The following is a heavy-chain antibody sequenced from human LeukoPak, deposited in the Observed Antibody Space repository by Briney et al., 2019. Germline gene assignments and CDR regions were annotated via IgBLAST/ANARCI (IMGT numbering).Heavy chain of an antibody. V-gene: IGHV4-39*01. CDR3: ARTLSGEYSSGWYANYYYYYGMDV. J-gene: IGHJ6*02. Sequence: PSETLSLTCTVSGGSISSSSYYWGWIRQPPGKGLEWIGSIYYSGSTYYNPSLKSRVTISVDTSKNQFSLKLSSVTAADTAVYYCARTLSGEYSSGWYANYYYYYGMDVWGQGTTVTVSS. CDR2: IYYSGST. CDR1: GGSISSSSYY. D-gene: IGHD6-19*01.